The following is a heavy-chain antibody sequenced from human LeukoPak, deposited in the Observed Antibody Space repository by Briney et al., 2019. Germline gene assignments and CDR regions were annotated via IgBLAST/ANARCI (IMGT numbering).Heavy chain of an antibody. CDR3: ARQAQTPVTTYSIAGSVAY. CDR2: ISYDGNNR. Sequence: GGSLRLSCSASGFTLRTYTVHWVRQAPGKGLEWVAVISYDGNNRYYADSVKGRFAISRDSSKNTVHLQMSSLRTEDTAVYYCARQAQTPVTTYSIAGSVAYWGQGTLVTVSS. V-gene: IGHV3-30*09. D-gene: IGHD4-17*01. J-gene: IGHJ4*02. CDR1: GFTLRTYT.